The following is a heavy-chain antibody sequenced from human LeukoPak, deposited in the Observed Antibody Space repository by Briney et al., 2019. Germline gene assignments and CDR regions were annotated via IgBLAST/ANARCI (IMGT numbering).Heavy chain of an antibody. J-gene: IGHJ4*02. V-gene: IGHV1-2*02. CDR1: GYTFTGYY. CDR3: ARDLAIAHPTAMILLPDY. D-gene: IGHD5-18*01. Sequence: GASVKVSCKASGYTFTGYYMHWVRQAPGQGLEWMGWINSNSGGTNYAQKFQGRVTMTRDKSISTAYMDLSRLRSDDTALYYCARDLAIAHPTAMILLPDYWGQGTLVTVPS. CDR2: INSNSGGT.